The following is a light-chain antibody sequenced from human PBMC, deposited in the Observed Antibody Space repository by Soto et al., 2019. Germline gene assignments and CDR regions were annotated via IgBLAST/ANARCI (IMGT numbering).Light chain of an antibody. V-gene: IGKV3-11*01. J-gene: IGKJ1*01. CDR2: NAF. CDR1: QSINIY. CDR3: QQRYNWPRT. Sequence: EIVLTQSPATLSLSPGERATLSCRASQSINIYLAWYQQRPGQAPRLLIYNAFNRATDIPGRFSGSGSGTDFTLTISSLAPEDFAIYYCQQRYNWPRTFGQGTKVEIK.